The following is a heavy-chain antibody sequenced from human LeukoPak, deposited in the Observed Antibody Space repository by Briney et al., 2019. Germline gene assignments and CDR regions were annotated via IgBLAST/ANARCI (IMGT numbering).Heavy chain of an antibody. CDR2: INPNSGGI. D-gene: IGHD3-16*01. V-gene: IGHV1-2*02. CDR3: ARADRLHGGPYLIGP. J-gene: IGHJ5*02. CDR1: GYTFTDYY. Sequence: ASVKVSCKASGYTFTDYYLHWVRQAPGQGLEWMGWINPNSGGISSAQKFQGRVTMTRDTSITTVYMEVSWLTSDDMAIYYCARADRLHGGPYLIGPWGQGTLVTVSS.